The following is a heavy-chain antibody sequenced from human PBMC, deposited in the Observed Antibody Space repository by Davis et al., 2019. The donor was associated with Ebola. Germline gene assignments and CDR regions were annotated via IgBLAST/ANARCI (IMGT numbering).Heavy chain of an antibody. CDR3: AATYVSGLLQVFGGMDV. J-gene: IGHJ6*02. CDR2: INGVGGRT. CDR1: GFTFSGYA. D-gene: IGHD5-18*01. Sequence: GESLKISCAASGFTFSGYAMSWVRQAPGKGLEWVSSINGVGGRTFYADSVKGRFTISRDNAKNSLYLQMNSLRAEDTAVYYCAATYVSGLLQVFGGMDVWGQGTTVTVSS. V-gene: IGHV3-23*01.